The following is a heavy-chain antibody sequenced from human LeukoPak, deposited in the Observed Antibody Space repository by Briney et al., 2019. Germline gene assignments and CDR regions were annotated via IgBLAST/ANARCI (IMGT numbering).Heavy chain of an antibody. D-gene: IGHD3-16*02. V-gene: IGHV3-48*03. CDR1: GFTFSSYE. CDR3: ARNLHYDYVRGSYRHFDY. CDR2: ISSSGSTI. Sequence: PGGSLRLSCAASGFTFSSYEMNWVRQAPGKGLEWVSYISSSGSTIYYADSVKGRFTISRDNAKNSLYLQMNSLRAEDTAVYYCARNLHYDYVRGSYRHFDYWGQGTLVTVSS. J-gene: IGHJ4*02.